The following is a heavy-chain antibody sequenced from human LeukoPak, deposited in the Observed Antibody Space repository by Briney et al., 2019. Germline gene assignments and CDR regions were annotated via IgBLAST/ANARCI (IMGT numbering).Heavy chain of an antibody. CDR1: GFTFSSYA. CDR3: ARDSSGVGFFGP. Sequence: GGSLRLSCAASGFTFSSYAMHWVRQAPGKGLEWVAVISYDGSNKYYADSVKGRFTISRDNSKNTLYLQMNSLRAEDTAVYYCARDSSGVGFFGPWGQGTLVTVSS. CDR2: ISYDGSNK. V-gene: IGHV3-30-3*01. J-gene: IGHJ5*02. D-gene: IGHD2-8*01.